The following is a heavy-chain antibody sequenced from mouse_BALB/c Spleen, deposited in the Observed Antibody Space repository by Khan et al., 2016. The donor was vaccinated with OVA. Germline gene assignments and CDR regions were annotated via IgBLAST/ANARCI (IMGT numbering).Heavy chain of an antibody. V-gene: IGHV5-17*02. CDR2: ISGDSNTI. D-gene: IGHD1-1*01. CDR3: ATSYFYGYYFDY. CDR1: GFTFSSYG. Sequence: EVELVESGGGLVQPGGSRKLSCAASGFTFSSYGMHWVRQAPEKGLEWIAYISGDSNTIYYADTVKGRFTISRDNPKNTLFLQMTSLTSEDTARYYCATSYFYGYYFDYWGPGTPLTVSS. J-gene: IGHJ2*01.